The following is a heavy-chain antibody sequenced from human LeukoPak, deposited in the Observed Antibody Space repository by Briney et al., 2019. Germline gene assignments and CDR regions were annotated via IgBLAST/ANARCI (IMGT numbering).Heavy chain of an antibody. CDR3: AKDIGPPVVVTAIRPLYYYGMDV. D-gene: IGHD2-21*02. Sequence: RPGGSLRLSCAASGFTFSSYWMSWVRQAPGKGLEWVSGISWNSGSIGYADSVKGRFTISRDNAKNSLYLQMNSLRAEDTALYYCAKDIGPPVVVTAIRPLYYYGMDVWGQGTTVTVSS. CDR2: ISWNSGSI. V-gene: IGHV3-9*01. CDR1: GFTFSSYW. J-gene: IGHJ6*02.